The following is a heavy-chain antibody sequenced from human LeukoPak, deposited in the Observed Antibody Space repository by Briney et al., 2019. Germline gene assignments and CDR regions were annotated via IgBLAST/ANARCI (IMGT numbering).Heavy chain of an antibody. Sequence: GGSLRLSCAASGFSLRTSWMSWVRQAPGKGLEWVGNIKQDGSEKNYVDSVKGRFTISRDNAKNSLHLQMDSLRAEDTAVYFCARVEATTGRNYHYYYMDVWGKGTTVTVSS. CDR3: ARVEATTGRNYHYYYMDV. D-gene: IGHD1-1*01. CDR1: GFSLRTSW. CDR2: IKQDGSEK. V-gene: IGHV3-7*01. J-gene: IGHJ6*03.